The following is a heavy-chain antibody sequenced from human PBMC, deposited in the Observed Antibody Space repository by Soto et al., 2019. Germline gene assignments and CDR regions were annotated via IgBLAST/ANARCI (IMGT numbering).Heavy chain of an antibody. Sequence: PSVTMSLTCTVSGGSISSGVCYWCWNRQHPGKGLEWIGYIYYSGSTYYNPSLKSRVTISVDTSKNQFSLKLSSVTAADTAVYYCARGSGGPRFDYWGQGTLVTVSS. D-gene: IGHD3-16*01. CDR3: ARGSGGPRFDY. CDR2: IYYSGST. CDR1: GGSISSGVCY. V-gene: IGHV4-31*03. J-gene: IGHJ4*02.